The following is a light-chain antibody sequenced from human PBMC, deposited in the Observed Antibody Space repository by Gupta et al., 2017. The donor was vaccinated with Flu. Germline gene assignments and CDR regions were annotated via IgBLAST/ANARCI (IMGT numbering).Light chain of an antibody. CDR2: SAS. CDR3: QQTFTVPPT. Sequence: GDRVTITCRSTQDIDTYLYWFQKKPGAPPKLLIYSASSLKTGVPARFSGSGSGTVFTLIISNLQPEDFATYYCQQTFTVPPTFGGGTRVE. J-gene: IGKJ4*01. V-gene: IGKV1-39*01. CDR1: QDIDTY.